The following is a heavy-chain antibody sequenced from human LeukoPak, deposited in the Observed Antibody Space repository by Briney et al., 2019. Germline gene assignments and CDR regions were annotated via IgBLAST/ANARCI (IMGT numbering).Heavy chain of an antibody. V-gene: IGHV3-53*01. CDR3: ARDSGWYNMDV. CDR2: IYSGGST. Sequence: GGSLRLSCAASGLTVISNYMSWVRQAPGKGLEWVSVIYSGGSTYYADSVKGRFTISRDDSKNTLYLQMNSLRAEDTAVYYCARDSGWYNMDVWGKGTTVTVSS. J-gene: IGHJ6*03. CDR1: GLTVISNY. D-gene: IGHD6-19*01.